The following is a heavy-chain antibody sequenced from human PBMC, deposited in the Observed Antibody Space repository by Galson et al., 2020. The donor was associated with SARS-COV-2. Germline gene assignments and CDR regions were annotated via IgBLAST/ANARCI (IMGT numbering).Heavy chain of an antibody. V-gene: IGHV3-23*01. Sequence: GGSLRLSCAASGFTFNNYAMSWVRQAPGKGLEWVSAISGSGDNAYYADSVKGRFTISRDNSENTLYLQMDSLRAEDTAVYYCAKDGYCSSTSCYVGGLDIWGQGAMVTVSS. D-gene: IGHD2-2*03. CDR3: AKDGYCSSTSCYVGGLDI. CDR2: ISGSGDNA. J-gene: IGHJ3*02. CDR1: GFTFNNYA.